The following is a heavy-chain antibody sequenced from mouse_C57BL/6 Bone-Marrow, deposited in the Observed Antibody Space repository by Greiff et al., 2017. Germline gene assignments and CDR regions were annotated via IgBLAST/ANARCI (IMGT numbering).Heavy chain of an antibody. J-gene: IGHJ1*03. Sequence: EVKLVESGGGLVQPGGSLSLSCAASGFTFTDYYMSWVRQPPGKALEWLGFIRNKANGYTTEYSASVKGRFTISRDNSQSILYLQMNALRAEDSATYYCARYEDMVTTDWYFDVWGTGTTVTVSS. CDR1: GFTFTDYY. D-gene: IGHD2-2*01. V-gene: IGHV7-3*01. CDR3: ARYEDMVTTDWYFDV. CDR2: IRNKANGYTT.